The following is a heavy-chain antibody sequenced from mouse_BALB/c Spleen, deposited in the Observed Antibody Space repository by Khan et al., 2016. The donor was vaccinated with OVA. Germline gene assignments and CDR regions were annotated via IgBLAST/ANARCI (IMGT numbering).Heavy chain of an antibody. CDR3: ARQPYYHYNIMDY. V-gene: IGHV2-6-1*01. J-gene: IGHJ4*01. D-gene: IGHD2-10*01. Sequence: QVQLKQSGPGLVAPSQSLSITCTISGFSLTNYGVHWVRQPPGKGLEWLVVIWSDGSTTYNSDLKSRLNISKDNSKSQVFLKMNSLQTDDTAMYCCARQPYYHYNIMDYWGKGTSGTVSS. CDR2: IWSDGST. CDR1: GFSLTNYG.